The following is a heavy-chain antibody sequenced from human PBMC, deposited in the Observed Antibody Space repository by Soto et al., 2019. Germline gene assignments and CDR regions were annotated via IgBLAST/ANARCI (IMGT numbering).Heavy chain of an antibody. CDR2: IKSKTDGGTT. CDR1: GFTFGNAW. CDR3: TARRYSYGPINY. V-gene: IGHV3-15*01. D-gene: IGHD5-18*01. J-gene: IGHJ4*02. Sequence: GGSLRLSCAASGFTFGNAWMSWVRQAPGKGLEWVGRIKSKTDGGTTDYAAPVKGRFTISRDDSKNTLYLQMNRLKTEDTAVYYCTARRYSYGPINYRGQGTLVTVSS.